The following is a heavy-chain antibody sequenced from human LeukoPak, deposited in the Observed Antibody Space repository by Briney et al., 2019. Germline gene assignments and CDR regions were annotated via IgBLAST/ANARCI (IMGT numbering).Heavy chain of an antibody. CDR2: ISTSDDT. D-gene: IGHD2-8*01. CDR3: AKGVLARLVDS. CDR1: GFTFNKHW. V-gene: IGHV3-23*01. J-gene: IGHJ4*02. Sequence: GGSLRLSCAASGFTFNKHWMTWVRQAPGKGLEWVSVISTSDDTYYADSVKGRFTISRDNSKNTVCLQMNSLRAEDTALYFCAKGVLARLVDSWGQGTLVTVSS.